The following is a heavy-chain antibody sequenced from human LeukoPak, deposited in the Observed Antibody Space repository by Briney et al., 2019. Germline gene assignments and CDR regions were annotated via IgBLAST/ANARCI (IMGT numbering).Heavy chain of an antibody. CDR1: GGSISSGDYY. Sequence: PSQTLSLTCTVSGGSISSGDYYWSWIRQPPGKGLEWIGYIYNSLTTNYNPSLKNRVTMSVNTSKNQFSLKLNSVTAADTAVYYCARDEWFGYWGQGTLVTVSS. J-gene: IGHJ4*02. CDR2: IYNSLTT. D-gene: IGHD3-10*01. V-gene: IGHV4-61*08. CDR3: ARDEWFGY.